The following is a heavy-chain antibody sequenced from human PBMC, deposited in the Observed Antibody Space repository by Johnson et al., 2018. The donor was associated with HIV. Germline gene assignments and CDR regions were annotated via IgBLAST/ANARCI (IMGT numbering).Heavy chain of an antibody. J-gene: IGHJ3*02. CDR3: ARRTVVTPGAFDI. Sequence: VQLVESGGGLVQPGGSLRLSCAASGFTFSSYAMSWVRQAPGKGLEWVSGISGSGGSTYYADSVKGRFTISRENAKNSLYLQMNSLRAEDTAVYFCARRTVVTPGAFDIWGQGTMVTVSS. CDR2: ISGSGGST. D-gene: IGHD4-23*01. V-gene: IGHV3-23*04. CDR1: GFTFSSYA.